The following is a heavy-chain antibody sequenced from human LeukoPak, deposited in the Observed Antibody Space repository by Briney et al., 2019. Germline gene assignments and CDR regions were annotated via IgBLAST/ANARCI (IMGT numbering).Heavy chain of an antibody. V-gene: IGHV3-23*01. J-gene: IGHJ2*01. Sequence: GGTLRLSCAASGFTFSSYGMSWVRQAPGKGLEWVSAISGSGGSTYYADSVKGRFTISRDNSKNTLYLQMNSLRAEDTAVCYCAKSSGTYSLWYFDLWGRGTLVTVSS. D-gene: IGHD1-26*01. CDR2: ISGSGGST. CDR1: GFTFSSYG. CDR3: AKSSGTYSLWYFDL.